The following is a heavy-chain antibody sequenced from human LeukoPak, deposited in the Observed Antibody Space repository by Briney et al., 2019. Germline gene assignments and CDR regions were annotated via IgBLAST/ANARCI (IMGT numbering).Heavy chain of an antibody. CDR2: TNDDGSEK. CDR3: LREEGA. D-gene: IGHD3-16*01. Sequence: GGSLRLSCAGSGFGFSSHWMSWVRQAPGKGLEWVANTNDDGSEKNYVDSVKGRFTISRDNAKKSLFLQMNSLRADDTAVYFCLREEGAWGQGTLVTVSS. CDR1: GFGFSSHW. J-gene: IGHJ5*02. V-gene: IGHV3-7*01.